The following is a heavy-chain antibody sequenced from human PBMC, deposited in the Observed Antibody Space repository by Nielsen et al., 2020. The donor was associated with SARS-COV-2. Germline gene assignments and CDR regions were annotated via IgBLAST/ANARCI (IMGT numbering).Heavy chain of an antibody. CDR2: ISSGGGTI. V-gene: IGHV3-48*03. J-gene: IGHJ5*02. CDR3: GRGLNNYGPLGS. D-gene: IGHD5-24*01. Sequence: VRQAPGKGPEWISYISSGGGTIYYADSVKGRFTISRDNAKNSLYLQMDSLKVEDTAVYYCGRGLNNYGPLGSWGRGTRVTVSS.